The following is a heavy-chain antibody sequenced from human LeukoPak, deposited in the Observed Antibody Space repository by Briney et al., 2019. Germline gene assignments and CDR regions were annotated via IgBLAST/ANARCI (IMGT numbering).Heavy chain of an antibody. J-gene: IGHJ3*02. V-gene: IGHV3-30*18. Sequence: PGGSLRLSCAMSGFTFSSYGMHWVRQAPGKGLEWVAVISYDGSNKYYADSVKGRFTISRDNSKNTLYLQMNSLRAEDTAVYYCAKDAHYFITTDAFDIWGQGTMVTVSS. CDR3: AKDAHYFITTDAFDI. CDR1: GFTFSSYG. D-gene: IGHD2/OR15-2a*01. CDR2: ISYDGSNK.